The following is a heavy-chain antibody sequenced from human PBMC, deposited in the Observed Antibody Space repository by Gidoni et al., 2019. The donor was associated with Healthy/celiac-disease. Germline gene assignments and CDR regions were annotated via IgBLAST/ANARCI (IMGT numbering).Heavy chain of an antibody. J-gene: IGHJ4*02. V-gene: IGHV3-33*01. D-gene: IGHD3-22*01. CDR3: ARDFENYYDSKGYFDY. CDR2: IWYDGSNK. CDR1: GFPFSRCG. Sequence: QVQLVESGGGVVQPGRALRPSWSASGFPFSRCGMHWGRQAPGKGLEWVAVIWYDGSNKYYADSVKGRFTISRDNSKNTLYLQMNSLRAEDTAVYYCARDFENYYDSKGYFDYWGQGTLVTVSS.